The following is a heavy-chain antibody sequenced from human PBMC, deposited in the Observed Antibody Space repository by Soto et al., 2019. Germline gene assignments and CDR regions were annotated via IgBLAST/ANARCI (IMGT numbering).Heavy chain of an antibody. Sequence: PSETLSLTCTVSGGSISSYYWSWIRQPPGKGLEWIGYIYYSGSTNYNPSLKGRVTISVDTSKNQFSLKLSSVTAADTAVYYCARLVWSYGTWFDPWGQGTLVTVSS. CDR3: ARLVWSYGTWFDP. J-gene: IGHJ5*02. V-gene: IGHV4-59*08. D-gene: IGHD5-18*01. CDR1: GGSISSYY. CDR2: IYYSGST.